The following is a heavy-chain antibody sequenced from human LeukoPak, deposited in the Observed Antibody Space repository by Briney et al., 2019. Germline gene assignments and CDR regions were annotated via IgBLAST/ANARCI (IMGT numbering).Heavy chain of an antibody. V-gene: IGHV3-21*01. CDR1: GFTFSSYA. D-gene: IGHD6-19*01. Sequence: GGSLRLSCAASGFTFSSYAMNWVRQAPGKGLEWVSSIRSDSSDRYYVDSVKGRFTISRDNAKNSLYLQMNSLRAEDTAVYYCARGDNSGWRNVYYFDYWGQGTLVTVSS. J-gene: IGHJ4*02. CDR3: ARGDNSGWRNVYYFDY. CDR2: IRSDSSDR.